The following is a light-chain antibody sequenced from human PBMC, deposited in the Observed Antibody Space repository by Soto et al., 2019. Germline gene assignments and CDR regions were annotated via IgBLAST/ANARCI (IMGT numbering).Light chain of an antibody. V-gene: IGKV3-11*01. J-gene: IGKJ5*01. Sequence: EVGMTQAPFTLTLSPGARATLSCRASQSFRGLLAWYQQKPGQAPRLLVYDAYNRATGIPPRFSGSGSGTDFTLTISSLEPEDSAVYYCQQRHMWPITFAQGTRLEI. CDR2: DAY. CDR3: QQRHMWPIT. CDR1: QSFRGL.